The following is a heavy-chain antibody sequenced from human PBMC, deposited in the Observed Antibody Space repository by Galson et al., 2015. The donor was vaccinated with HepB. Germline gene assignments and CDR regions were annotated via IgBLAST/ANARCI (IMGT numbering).Heavy chain of an antibody. J-gene: IGHJ4*02. CDR3: ANRGSGWRHFDY. CDR1: GFTFSSYA. D-gene: IGHD6-19*01. Sequence: SLRLSCAASGFTFSSYAMSWVRQAPGKGLEWVSAISGSGGSTYYADSVKGRFTISRDNSKNTLYLQMNSLRAEDTAVYYCANRGSGWRHFDYWGQGTLVTVSS. CDR2: ISGSGGST. V-gene: IGHV3-23*01.